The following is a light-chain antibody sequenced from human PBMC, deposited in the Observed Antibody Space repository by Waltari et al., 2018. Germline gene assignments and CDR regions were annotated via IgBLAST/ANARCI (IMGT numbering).Light chain of an antibody. CDR2: DAS. CDR3: QKYGTLPAT. V-gene: IGKV3-20*01. Sequence: EIVLTQSPGTLSLSPGDRATLSCRASQSVSRTLAWYQQKPGQAPSLLIYDASSRATGIPDRFSGSGSGTDFSLTISRLEPEDVAVYYCQKYGTLPATFGQGTKVEIK. CDR1: QSVSRT. J-gene: IGKJ1*01.